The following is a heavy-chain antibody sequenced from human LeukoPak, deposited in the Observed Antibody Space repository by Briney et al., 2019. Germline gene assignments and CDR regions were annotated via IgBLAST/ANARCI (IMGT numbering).Heavy chain of an antibody. CDR1: GGTFSSYA. CDR3: ARSRRRDYDFWSGYYLEYYYYYGMDV. J-gene: IGHJ6*02. V-gene: IGHV1-69*13. Sequence: SVKVSFKASGGTFSSYAISWVRQAPGQGLEWMGGIIPIFGTANYAQKFQGRVTITADESTSTAYMELSSLRSEDTAVYYCARSRRRDYDFWSGYYLEYYYYYGMDVWGQGTTVTVSS. CDR2: IIPIFGTA. D-gene: IGHD3-3*01.